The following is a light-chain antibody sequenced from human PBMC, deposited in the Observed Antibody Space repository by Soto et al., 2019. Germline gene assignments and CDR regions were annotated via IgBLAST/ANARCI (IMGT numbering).Light chain of an antibody. CDR1: QNIRSR. CDR2: DAS. V-gene: IGKV1-5*01. Sequence: DFQMTQSPSTLSASVGDRVTITCRASQNIRSRLAWFQQKPGKAPKLPIYDASSLESGVPQRFSGSGSGTEFTLTISSLQTDDFSTYDCQQYHSYWTFGQGTKVE. J-gene: IGKJ1*01. CDR3: QQYHSYWT.